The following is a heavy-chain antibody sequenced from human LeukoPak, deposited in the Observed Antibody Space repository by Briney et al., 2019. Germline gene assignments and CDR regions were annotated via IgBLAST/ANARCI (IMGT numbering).Heavy chain of an antibody. CDR1: GGSISSGGYY. Sequence: SETLSLTCTVSGGSISSGGYYWSWIRQPPGKGLEWIGYIYHSGSTYYNPSLKSRVTISVDRSKNQFSLKLSSVTAAGTAVYYCARGWRSSSPFDYWGQGTLVTVSS. D-gene: IGHD6-13*01. CDR3: ARGWRSSSPFDY. CDR2: IYHSGST. V-gene: IGHV4-30-2*01. J-gene: IGHJ4*02.